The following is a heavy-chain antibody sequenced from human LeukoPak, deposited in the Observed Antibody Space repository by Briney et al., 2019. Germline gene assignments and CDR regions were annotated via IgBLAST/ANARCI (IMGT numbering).Heavy chain of an antibody. CDR3: ARALPSYCGGDCSRRAFDY. J-gene: IGHJ4*01. CDR1: GGSISSGDYY. CDR2: IYYSGST. D-gene: IGHD2-21*02. V-gene: IGHV4-30-4*01. Sequence: PSETLSLTCTVSGGSISSGDYYWSWIRQPPGEGLEWIGYIYYSGSTYYNPSLQSRVTISVDTSKNQFSLKLSSVTAADTAVYYCARALPSYCGGDCSRRAFDYSGHRTLFTASS.